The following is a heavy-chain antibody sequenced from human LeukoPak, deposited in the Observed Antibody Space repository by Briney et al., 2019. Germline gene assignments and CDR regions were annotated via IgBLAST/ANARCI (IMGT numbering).Heavy chain of an antibody. V-gene: IGHV1-2*02. J-gene: IGHJ4*02. D-gene: IGHD5-18*01. CDR2: INPNSGGT. Sequence: ASVKVSCKASGYTFTGYYMRWVLQAPGQGLEWMGWINPNSGGTNYAQKFQGRVTMTRDTSISTAYMELSRLRSDDTAVYYSARIQLWSFPLWGQGTLVTVSS. CDR1: GYTFTGYY. CDR3: ARIQLWSFPL.